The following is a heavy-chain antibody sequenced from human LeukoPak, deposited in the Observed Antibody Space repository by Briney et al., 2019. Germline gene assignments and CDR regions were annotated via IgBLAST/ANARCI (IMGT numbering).Heavy chain of an antibody. J-gene: IGHJ4*02. CDR2: ISSSSSTI. CDR1: GFTFSSYS. CDR3: ARPTQYGYGISDY. V-gene: IGHV3-48*01. Sequence: GGSLRLSCAASGFTFSSYSMNWVRQAPGKGLEWVSYISSSSSTIYYADSVKGRFTISRDNAKNSLYLQMNSLRAEDTAVYYCARPTQYGYGISDYWGQGTLVIVSS. D-gene: IGHD5-18*01.